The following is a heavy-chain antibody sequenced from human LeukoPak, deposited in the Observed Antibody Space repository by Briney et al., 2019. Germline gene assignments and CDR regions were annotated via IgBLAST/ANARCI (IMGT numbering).Heavy chain of an antibody. Sequence: ASVKVSCKASGYTFTGYYIHWVRQAPGQGLEWMGWINPNSGGTNYAQKFQGRVTMARDTSISTAYMELNRLRSDDTAVYYCASNFAEGSSGWYRLLSWFDPWGQGTLVTVSS. CDR2: INPNSGGT. V-gene: IGHV1-2*02. CDR1: GYTFTGYY. D-gene: IGHD6-19*01. J-gene: IGHJ5*02. CDR3: ASNFAEGSSGWYRLLSWFDP.